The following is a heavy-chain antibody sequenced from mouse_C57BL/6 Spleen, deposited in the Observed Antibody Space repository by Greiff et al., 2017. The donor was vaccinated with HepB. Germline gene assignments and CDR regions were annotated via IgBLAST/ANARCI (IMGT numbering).Heavy chain of an antibody. CDR2: IYPRSGNT. CDR3: ARGDDYDSWYFDV. CDR1: GYTFTSYG. V-gene: IGHV1-81*01. Sequence: VQLKESGAELARPGASVKLSCKASGYTFTSYGISWVKQRTGQGLEWIGEIYPRSGNTYYNEKFKGKATLTADKSSSTAYMELRSLTSEDSAVYFCARGDDYDSWYFDVWGTGTTVTVSS. J-gene: IGHJ1*03. D-gene: IGHD2-4*01.